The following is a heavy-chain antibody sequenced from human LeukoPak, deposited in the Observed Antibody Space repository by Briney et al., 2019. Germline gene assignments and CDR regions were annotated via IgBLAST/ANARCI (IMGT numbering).Heavy chain of an antibody. CDR3: ARINLRIGERNWFDY. CDR2: INPNSGGT. J-gene: IGHJ5*01. Sequence: ASVKVSCKASGYTFTCYYMHWVRQAPGQGLEWMGWINPNSGGTNYAQKFQGRVTMTRDTSISTAYMELSRLRSDDTAVYYCARINLRIGERNWFDYWGQGTLVTVSS. D-gene: IGHD2-15*01. V-gene: IGHV1-2*02. CDR1: GYTFTCYY.